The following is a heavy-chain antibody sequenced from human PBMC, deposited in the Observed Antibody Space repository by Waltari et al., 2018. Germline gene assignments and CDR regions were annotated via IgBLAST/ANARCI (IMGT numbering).Heavy chain of an antibody. Sequence: QVQLVESGGGVVQPGRSLRLSCAASGFTFSSYGMHWVRPAPGKGLEWVAVISYDGSNKYYADSVKGRFTISRDNSKNTLYLQMNSLRAEDTAVYYCAKEGSYYYYYYGMDVWGQGTTVTVSS. CDR3: AKEGSYYYYYYGMDV. CDR1: GFTFSSYG. V-gene: IGHV3-30*18. CDR2: ISYDGSNK. D-gene: IGHD1-26*01. J-gene: IGHJ6*02.